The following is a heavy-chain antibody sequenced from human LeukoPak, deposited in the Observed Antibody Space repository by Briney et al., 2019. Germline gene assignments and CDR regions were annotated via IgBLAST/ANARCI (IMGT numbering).Heavy chain of an antibody. J-gene: IGHJ4*02. V-gene: IGHV1-69*13. CDR1: GGTFSSYA. D-gene: IGHD3-3*01. CDR3: VRGLITIETDYFDY. CDR2: IIPIFGTA. Sequence: SVKVSCKASGGTFSSYAIGWVRQAPGQGLEWMGGIIPIFGTANYAQKFQGRVTITADESTSTAYMELSSLRSEDTAVYYCVRGLITIETDYFDYWGQGTLVTVSS.